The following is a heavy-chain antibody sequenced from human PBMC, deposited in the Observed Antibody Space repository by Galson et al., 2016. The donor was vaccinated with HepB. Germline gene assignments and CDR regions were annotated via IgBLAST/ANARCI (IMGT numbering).Heavy chain of an antibody. D-gene: IGHD3-10*01. CDR2: IYWDADK. CDR1: GFSLRSNGLG. J-gene: IGHJ4*02. Sequence: PALVKPTQTLTLTCTFSGFSLRSNGLGVAWIRQAPGKALEWLALIYWDADKRYSPSLSSRLALTADTSKNQVVLTMTNMDPVDTGTYYCAQLAYQSGSGAEYYLDYWGQGTLVTVSS. V-gene: IGHV2-5*02. CDR3: AQLAYQSGSGAEYYLDY.